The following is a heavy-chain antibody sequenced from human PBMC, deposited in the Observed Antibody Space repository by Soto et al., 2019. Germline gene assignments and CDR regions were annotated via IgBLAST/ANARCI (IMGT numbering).Heavy chain of an antibody. V-gene: IGHV5-51*01. CDR1: GYSFTSYW. Sequence: PXEPLTKSLTGSGYSFTSYWIGLVRQMPGKGLEWMGIIYPGDSDTRYSPSFQGQVTISADKSISTAYLQWSSLKASDTAMYYCARHERGLGAFDIWGQGTMVTV. D-gene: IGHD3-16*01. CDR2: IYPGDSDT. CDR3: ARHERGLGAFDI. J-gene: IGHJ3*02.